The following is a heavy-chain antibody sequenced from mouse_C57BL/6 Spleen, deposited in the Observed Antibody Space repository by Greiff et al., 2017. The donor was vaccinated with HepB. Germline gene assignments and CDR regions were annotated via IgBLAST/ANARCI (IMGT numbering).Heavy chain of an antibody. V-gene: IGHV5-9*01. J-gene: IGHJ1*03. CDR2: ISGGGGNT. Sequence: EVKLVESGGGLVKPGGSLKLSCAASGFTFSSYTMSWVRQTPEKRLEWVATISGGGGNTYYPDSVKGRFTISRDNAKNTLYLQMSSLRSEDTALYYCARTNDYYGSSSDFDVWGTGTTVTVSS. D-gene: IGHD1-1*01. CDR1: GFTFSSYT. CDR3: ARTNDYYGSSSDFDV.